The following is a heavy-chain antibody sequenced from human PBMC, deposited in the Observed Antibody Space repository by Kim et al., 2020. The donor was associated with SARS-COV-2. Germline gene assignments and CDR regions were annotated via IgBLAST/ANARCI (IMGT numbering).Heavy chain of an antibody. D-gene: IGHD3-10*01. Sequence: GLEWIGYVYYSGNTNYNPSLKSRVTISLDTSKNQFSLKLSSVTAADTAVYYCAKVGAKWYFQHWGQGTLVTVSS. J-gene: IGHJ1*01. CDR3: AKVGAKWYFQH. CDR2: VYYSGNT. V-gene: IGHV4-59*01.